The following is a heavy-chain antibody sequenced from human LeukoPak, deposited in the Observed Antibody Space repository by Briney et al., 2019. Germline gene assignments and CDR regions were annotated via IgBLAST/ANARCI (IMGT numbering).Heavy chain of an antibody. D-gene: IGHD3-10*01. CDR2: IDNNGDDT. CDR1: GFTFSNYA. Sequence: GGSLRLSCSASGFTFSNYAMHWVRQAPGKGLEYVSAIDNNGDDTYYADSVRGRFTISRDNSKDTLHLQMSSLRPEDTAVYYCVKDRYYGSGRYTFDFWGRGTLVTVSS. J-gene: IGHJ4*02. CDR3: VKDRYYGSGRYTFDF. V-gene: IGHV3-64D*06.